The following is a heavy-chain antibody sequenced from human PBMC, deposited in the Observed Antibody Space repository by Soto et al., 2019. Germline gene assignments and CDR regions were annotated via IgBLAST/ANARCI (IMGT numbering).Heavy chain of an antibody. CDR3: ARGGSWFDS. V-gene: IGHV4-59*02. CDR2: IYFNGST. J-gene: IGHJ5*01. CDR1: SGSGSPHY. Sequence: SETLFVSSTVWSGSGSPHYWSWIRQSPGKRVELFAYIYFNGSTHDNPSLKSRVTISIDTSTNQFSLKLTSVPAADTAVYYFARGGSWFDSWGQGTLVTVSS.